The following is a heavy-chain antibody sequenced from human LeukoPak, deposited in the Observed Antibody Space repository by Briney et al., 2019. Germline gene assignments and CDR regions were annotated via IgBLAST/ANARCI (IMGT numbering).Heavy chain of an antibody. J-gene: IGHJ3*01. V-gene: IGHV3-23*01. CDR3: AKDIQLST. CDR1: GFTFRGAA. D-gene: IGHD5-24*01. Sequence: GGSLRLSCAVSGFTFRGAAMTWVRHAPGKGLEWVSLISSSGNNAYYADSVKGRFTISRDNSKNTLSLQMNSLRVEDTAIYYCAKDIQLSTWGLGTRVTVSS. CDR2: ISSSGNNA.